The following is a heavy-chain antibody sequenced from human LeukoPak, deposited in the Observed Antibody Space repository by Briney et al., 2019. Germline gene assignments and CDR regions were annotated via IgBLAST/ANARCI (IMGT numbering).Heavy chain of an antibody. D-gene: IGHD3-22*01. CDR2: IYYSGST. J-gene: IGHJ5*02. V-gene: IGHV4-39*07. CDR1: GGSISSSSYY. Sequence: LSLTCTVSGGSISSSSYYWGWIRQPPGKGLEWIGSIYYSGSTYYNPSLKSRVTISVDTSKNQFSLKLSSVTAADTAVYYCARDYDSSGYGSWFDPWGQGTLVTVSS. CDR3: ARDYDSSGYGSWFDP.